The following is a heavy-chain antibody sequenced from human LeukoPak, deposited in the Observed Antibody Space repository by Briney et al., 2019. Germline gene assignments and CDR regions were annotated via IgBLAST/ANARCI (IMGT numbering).Heavy chain of an antibody. V-gene: IGHV3-21*01. D-gene: IGHD3-22*01. J-gene: IGHJ3*02. CDR1: GFTFSSYS. CDR3: ARELWYYDSSGLGGVGAFDI. CDR2: ISSSSNYI. Sequence: PGGSLRLSCAASGFTFSSYSMNWVRQAPGKGLEGVSSISSSSNYIYYADSVTGRFTISRDNAKNSLYLQMNSLRAEDTAVYYCARELWYYDSSGLGGVGAFDIWGQGTMVTVSS.